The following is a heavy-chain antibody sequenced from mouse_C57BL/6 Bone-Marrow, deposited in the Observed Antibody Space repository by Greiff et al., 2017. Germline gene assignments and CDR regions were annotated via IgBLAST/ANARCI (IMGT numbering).Heavy chain of an antibody. V-gene: IGHV1-59*01. Sequence: QVQLQQPGAELVRPGTSVKLSCKASGYTFTSYWMHWVKQRPGQGLEWIGVIDPSDSYTNYNQKFKGKATLTVDTSSSTAYMQLSSLTSEDSAVYYCARDYDYAFYCDDWGQGTTLTVSS. J-gene: IGHJ2*01. CDR2: IDPSDSYT. CDR3: ARDYDYAFYCDD. D-gene: IGHD2-4*01. CDR1: GYTFTSYW.